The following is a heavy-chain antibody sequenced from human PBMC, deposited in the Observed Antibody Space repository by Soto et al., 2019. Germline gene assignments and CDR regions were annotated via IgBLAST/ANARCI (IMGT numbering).Heavy chain of an antibody. V-gene: IGHV5-10-1*01. CDR2: IDPSDSYT. CDR3: GRHGVVVTATPPLDY. J-gene: IGHJ4*02. D-gene: IGHD2-21*02. CDR1: GYSFTSYW. Sequence: PXDSLTISRKGSGYSFTSYWISLVRQMPGKGLEWMGRIDPSDSYTNYSPSFKGHVTISADKSISTAYLQWSSLKASDTAMYYCGRHGVVVTATPPLDYWGQGTLVTVSS.